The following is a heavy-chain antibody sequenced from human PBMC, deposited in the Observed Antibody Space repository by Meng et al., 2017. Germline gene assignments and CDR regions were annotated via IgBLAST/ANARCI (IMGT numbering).Heavy chain of an antibody. CDR1: GFTFSGSA. Sequence: VQRVESGGGLVPPGGSLKLSCAASGFTFSGSAMHWVRQSSGKGLEWVGRIRSKANNYATAYAASVIGRFTISRDDSKNTAYLQMNSLKTEDTAVYYCSRLETTAFDYWGQGILVTVSS. J-gene: IGHJ4*02. CDR3: SRLETTAFDY. V-gene: IGHV3-73*02. CDR2: IRSKANNYAT. D-gene: IGHD4-17*01.